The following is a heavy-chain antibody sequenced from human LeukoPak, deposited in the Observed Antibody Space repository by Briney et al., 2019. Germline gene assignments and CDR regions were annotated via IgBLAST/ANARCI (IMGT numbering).Heavy chain of an antibody. Sequence: GGSLRLSCAASGFTVSSNYMSWVRQAPGKGLEWVSVIYSGGSTYYAGSVKGRYTISRGNSKNTLYLQMNSLRAEDTAVYYCATAGNYRFDNWGQGTLVTVSS. J-gene: IGHJ4*02. V-gene: IGHV3-53*01. CDR2: IYSGGST. CDR3: ATAGNYRFDN. CDR1: GFTVSSNY. D-gene: IGHD1-7*01.